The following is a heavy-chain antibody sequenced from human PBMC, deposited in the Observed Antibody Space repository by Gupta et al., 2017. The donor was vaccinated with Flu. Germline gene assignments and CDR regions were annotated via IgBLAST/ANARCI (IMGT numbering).Heavy chain of an antibody. D-gene: IGHD6-13*01. J-gene: IGHJ6*02. V-gene: IGHV3-30*18. Sequence: QVQLVESGGGVVQPGRSLRLSCAASGFTFSSYGMHWVRQAPGKGLEWVAVISYDGSNKYYADSVKGRFTISRDNSKNTLYLQMNSLRAEDTAVYYCAKVPGKQQLVPTGGMDVWGQGTTVTVSS. CDR1: GFTFSSYG. CDR2: ISYDGSNK. CDR3: AKVPGKQQLVPTGGMDV.